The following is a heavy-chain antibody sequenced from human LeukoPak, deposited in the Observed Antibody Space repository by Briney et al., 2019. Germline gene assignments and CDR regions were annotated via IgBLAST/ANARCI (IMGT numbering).Heavy chain of an antibody. Sequence: SETLSLTCTVSGGSISSYYWTWIRQPPGKGLEWIGYIYSSGSSNYNPSLKSRVTISLDRSKNQFSLKLSSVTAADTAVYYCARMTIAYIMDVWGQGTLVTVSS. J-gene: IGHJ4*01. D-gene: IGHD4/OR15-4a*01. CDR3: ARMTIAYIMDV. CDR2: IYSSGSS. CDR1: GGSISSYY. V-gene: IGHV4-59*08.